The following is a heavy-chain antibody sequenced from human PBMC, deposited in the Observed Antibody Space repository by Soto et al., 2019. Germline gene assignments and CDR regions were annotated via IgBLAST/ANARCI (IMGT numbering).Heavy chain of an antibody. Sequence: SETLSLTCAVYGGSFSGNYWSWIRQPPGKGLEWIGEINPSGSARYNPSLKSRVTISADASKKQFSLKVYSVTAADTAVYYCASDYSSGFDYWGQGTLVTVSS. J-gene: IGHJ4*02. CDR1: GGSFSGNY. D-gene: IGHD6-19*01. CDR2: INPSGSA. V-gene: IGHV4-34*01. CDR3: ASDYSSGFDY.